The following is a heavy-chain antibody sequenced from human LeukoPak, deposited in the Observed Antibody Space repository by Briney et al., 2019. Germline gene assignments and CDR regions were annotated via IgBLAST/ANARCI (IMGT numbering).Heavy chain of an antibody. V-gene: IGHV3-23*01. J-gene: IGHJ4*02. CDR1: GFTFRSYA. Sequence: GGSLRLSCAASGFTFRSYAMSWVRQAPGKGVEWVSAISGSGGSTYYADSVKGRFTISRDNSKNTLYLQMNSLRAEDTAVYYCAKDINYYDSSGLSDYWGQGTLVTVSS. D-gene: IGHD3-22*01. CDR3: AKDINYYDSSGLSDY. CDR2: ISGSGGST.